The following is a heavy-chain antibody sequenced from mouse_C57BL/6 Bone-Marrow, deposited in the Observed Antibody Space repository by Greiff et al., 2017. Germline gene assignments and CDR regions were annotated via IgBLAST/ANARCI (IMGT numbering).Heavy chain of an antibody. CDR1: GYTFTNYW. V-gene: IGHV1-63*01. J-gene: IGHJ3*01. D-gene: IGHD2-4*01. CDR3: AREGDYDFFFAY. Sequence: VQLQQSGAELVRPGTSVKMSCKASGYTFTNYWIGWAKQRPGHGLEWIGDIYPGGGYTNYNQKFKGKGTLTADKSSSTAYMQFSSLTSEDSAIYYCAREGDYDFFFAYWGQGTLVTVSA. CDR2: IYPGGGYT.